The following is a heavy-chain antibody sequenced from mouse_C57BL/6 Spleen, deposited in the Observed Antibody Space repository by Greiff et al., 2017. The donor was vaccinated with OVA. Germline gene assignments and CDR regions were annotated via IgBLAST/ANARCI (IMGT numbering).Heavy chain of an antibody. V-gene: IGHV5-12*01. J-gene: IGHJ4*01. Sequence: EVKLVESGGGLVQPGGSLKLSCAASGFTFSDYYMYWVRQTPEKRLEWVAYISNGGGSPYYPDTVTGRFTIPSDNAKNTLYLQMSRLKSEDTAMYYCARQGSNYYAMDYWGQGTSVTVSS. CDR2: ISNGGGSP. CDR3: ARQGSNYYAMDY. D-gene: IGHD1-1*02. CDR1: GFTFSDYY.